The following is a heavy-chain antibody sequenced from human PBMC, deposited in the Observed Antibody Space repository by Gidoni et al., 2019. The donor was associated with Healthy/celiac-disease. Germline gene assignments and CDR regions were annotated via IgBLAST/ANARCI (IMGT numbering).Heavy chain of an antibody. CDR1: GCTLSDYY. D-gene: IGHD6-19*01. Sequence: QVQLVESGGGVVKPGGSVRLSGAASGCTLSDYYMSWIRQAPGKGLEWVSYISSSGSTIYYADSVKGRFTISRDNAKNSLYLQMNSLRAEDTAVYYCARDPSSLSSGWPHFDYWGQGTLVTVSS. CDR3: ARDPSSLSSGWPHFDY. CDR2: ISSSGSTI. V-gene: IGHV3-11*01. J-gene: IGHJ4*02.